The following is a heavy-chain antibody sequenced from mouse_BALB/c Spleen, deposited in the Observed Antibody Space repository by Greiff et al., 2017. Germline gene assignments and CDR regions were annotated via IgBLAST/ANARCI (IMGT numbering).Heavy chain of an antibody. D-gene: IGHD1-1*02. V-gene: IGHV14-3*02. CDR3: ASYSMGYFDY. J-gene: IGHJ2*01. Sequence: EVKLMESGAELVKPGASVKLSCTASGFNIKDTYMHWVKQRPEQGLEWIGRIDPANGNTKYDPKFQGKATITADTSSNTAYLQLSSLTSEDTAVYYCASYSMGYFDYWGQGTTLTVSS. CDR1: GFNIKDTY. CDR2: IDPANGNT.